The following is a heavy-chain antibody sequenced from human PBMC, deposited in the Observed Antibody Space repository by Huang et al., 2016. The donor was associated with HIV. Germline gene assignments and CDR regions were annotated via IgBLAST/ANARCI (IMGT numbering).Heavy chain of an antibody. CDR2: IYYTART. CDR3: ARLPGSITMIRGVITDPY. V-gene: IGHV4-39*02. CDR1: GGSIRSDNYS. Sequence: QLQLQESGPGLVKPSEPLFLTCTVSGGSIRSDNYSWGWIRQPPGKGLEWIGSIYYTARTLYTPSLKLRVTRTVDTSKNHFSLRIRSGTAADTAVYYCARLPGSITMIRGVITDPYWGQGTLVTVSS. D-gene: IGHD3-10*01. J-gene: IGHJ4*02.